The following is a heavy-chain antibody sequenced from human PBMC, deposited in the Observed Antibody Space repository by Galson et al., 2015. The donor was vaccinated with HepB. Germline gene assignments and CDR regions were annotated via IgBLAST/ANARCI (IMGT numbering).Heavy chain of an antibody. Sequence: SLRLSCAASGLTFSSYAMSWVRQAPGKGLEWVSAISGSGGSTYYADSVKGRFTISRDNSKNTLYLQMNSLRAEDTAVYYCAKDQPLDSSGWYYFDYWGQGTLVTVSS. D-gene: IGHD6-19*01. V-gene: IGHV3-23*01. CDR1: GLTFSSYA. CDR3: AKDQPLDSSGWYYFDY. J-gene: IGHJ4*02. CDR2: ISGSGGST.